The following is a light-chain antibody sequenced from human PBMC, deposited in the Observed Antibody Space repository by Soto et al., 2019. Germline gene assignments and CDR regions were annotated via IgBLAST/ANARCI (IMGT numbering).Light chain of an antibody. CDR3: VSYTSSTTYV. V-gene: IGLV2-14*01. CDR1: SSDIGAYDY. CDR2: EVT. J-gene: IGLJ1*01. Sequence: QSVLTQPASVSGSPGQSITISCTGTSSDIGAYDYVSWFQQHPDKAPKLMISEVTNRPSGVSDRFSGSKSGNAASLTISGLQAEDEAYYFCVSYTSSTTYVFGTGTKV.